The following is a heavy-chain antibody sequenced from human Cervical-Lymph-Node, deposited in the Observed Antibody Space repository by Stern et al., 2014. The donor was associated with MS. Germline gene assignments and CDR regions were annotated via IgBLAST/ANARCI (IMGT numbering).Heavy chain of an antibody. J-gene: IGHJ4*02. D-gene: IGHD6-13*01. CDR2: IKQDGSEK. V-gene: IGHV3-7*01. Sequence: EVQLVVSGGGLVQPGGSLRLSCAASGFTFTNLWMSWVRQAPGKGLEWVASIKQDGSEKNYVDSVKDRFTISRDNAKNSLSLQMNSLRAEDTAVYFCTRGRVAAGYWGQGTLVTVSS. CDR1: GFTFTNLW. CDR3: TRGRVAAGY.